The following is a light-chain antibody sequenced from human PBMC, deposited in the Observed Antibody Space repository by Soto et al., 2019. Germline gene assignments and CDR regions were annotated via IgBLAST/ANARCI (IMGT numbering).Light chain of an antibody. CDR2: EVT. Sequence: QSALAQPPSASGSPGQSVTISCTGTSSDVGDNYVSWYQQHLGKAPKLIIYEVTLRPSGVPDRFSGSKSGNTASLTVSGLQADDEAVYYCCSYTVGDTVVFGGGTQLTVL. J-gene: IGLJ2*01. CDR3: CSYTVGDTVV. CDR1: SSDVGDNY. V-gene: IGLV2-8*01.